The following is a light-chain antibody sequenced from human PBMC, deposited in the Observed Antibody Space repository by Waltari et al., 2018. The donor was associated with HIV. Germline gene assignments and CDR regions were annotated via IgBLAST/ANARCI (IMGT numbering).Light chain of an antibody. J-gene: IGLJ2*01. CDR2: EVS. Sequence: QSALTQPASVSGSFGQSITISRTGTSSDVGSYNLVSWYQYHPGKAPKLILYEVSKRPSGVSTRVSGSKSGNTASLTVSGLQAEDEAHYYCCSYARSGIPFGGGTKLTVL. V-gene: IGLV2-23*02. CDR3: CSYARSGIP. CDR1: SSDVGSYNL.